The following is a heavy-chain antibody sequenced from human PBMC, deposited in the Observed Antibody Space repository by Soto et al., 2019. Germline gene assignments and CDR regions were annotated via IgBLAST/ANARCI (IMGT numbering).Heavy chain of an antibody. CDR3: ARDSPSRRVTPFDY. J-gene: IGHJ4*02. Sequence: QVQLVQSGAEVKKPGASVKFSCKASGYTFTNYDINWLRQATGQGLEWMGWMNPNSGNTGYAQKFQGRVTMTRDTSTSTAYMELSSLTSDDTAVYYCARDSPSRRVTPFDYWGQGTLVTVSS. V-gene: IGHV1-8*01. D-gene: IGHD5-18*01. CDR2: MNPNSGNT. CDR1: GYTFTNYD.